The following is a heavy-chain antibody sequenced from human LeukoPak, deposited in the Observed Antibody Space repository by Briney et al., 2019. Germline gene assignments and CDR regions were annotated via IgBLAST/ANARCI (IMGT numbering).Heavy chain of an antibody. CDR2: IYHSGST. Sequence: SETLSLTCAVSGYSISSGYYWGWIRQPPGKGLEWIGSIYHSGSTYYNPSLKSRVTISVDTSKNQFSLKLGSVTAADTAVYYCARAQEGVVGATAGAAFDIWGQGTMVTVSS. D-gene: IGHD1-26*01. J-gene: IGHJ3*02. V-gene: IGHV4-38-2*01. CDR1: GYSISSGYY. CDR3: ARAQEGVVGATAGAAFDI.